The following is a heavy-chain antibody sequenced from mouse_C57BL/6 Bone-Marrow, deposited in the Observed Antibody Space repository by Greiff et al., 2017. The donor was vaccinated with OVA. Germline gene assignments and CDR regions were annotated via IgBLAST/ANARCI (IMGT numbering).Heavy chain of an antibody. CDR3: ARDYYEYGEGFAY. Sequence: EVKLVESGGGLVKPGGSLKLSCAASGFTFSDYGMHWVRQAPEKGLEWVAYISSGSSTIYYADTVKGRFTISRDNAKNTLFLQMTSLRSEDTAMYYCARDYYEYGEGFAYWGQGTLVTVSA. D-gene: IGHD2-4*01. CDR1: GFTFSDYG. J-gene: IGHJ3*01. V-gene: IGHV5-17*01. CDR2: ISSGSSTI.